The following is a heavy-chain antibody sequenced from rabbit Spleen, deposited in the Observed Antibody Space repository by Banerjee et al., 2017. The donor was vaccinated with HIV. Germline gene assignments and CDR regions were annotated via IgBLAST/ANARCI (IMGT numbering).Heavy chain of an antibody. V-gene: IGHV1S45*01. CDR1: GFSFSSGYY. D-gene: IGHD1-1*01. CDR3: ARDSSSSFSSYGMDL. J-gene: IGHJ6*01. CDR2: IGTGSGST. Sequence: QEQLEESGGGLVKPGASLTLTCKASGFSFSSGYYKYWVRQAPGKGLEWIGCIGTGSGSTWYASWAKGRFTISKTSSTTVTLQMTSLTAADTATYFCARDSSSSFSSYGMDLWGQGTLVTVS.